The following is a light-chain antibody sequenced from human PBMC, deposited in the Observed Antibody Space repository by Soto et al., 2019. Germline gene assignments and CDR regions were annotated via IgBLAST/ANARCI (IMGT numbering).Light chain of an antibody. J-gene: IGKJ1*01. CDR3: QQYDSAPRT. V-gene: IGKV1-27*01. CDR1: QSISNY. CDR2: AAS. Sequence: DIHMTQPPSWLSAYAGDRVTITCRASQSISNYLAWYQQKPGKVPKLLIYAASTLQSGVPSRFSGSGSGTDFTLTISSLQPEDVATYYCQQYDSAPRTFGQGTKVDIK.